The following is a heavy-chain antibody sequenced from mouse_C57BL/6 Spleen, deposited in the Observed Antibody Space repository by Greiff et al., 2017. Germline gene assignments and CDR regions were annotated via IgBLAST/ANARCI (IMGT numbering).Heavy chain of an antibody. J-gene: IGHJ2*01. CDR3: ARNDYDSVLYYFAN. CDR1: GYTFTSYW. Sequence: VQLQQPGAELVKPGASVKLSCKASGYTFTSYWMQWVKQRPGQGLEWIGEIDPSDSYTNYNQKFKGKATLTVDTSSSTAYMQLSSLTSEDSAVYYCARNDYDSVLYYFANWGQGTTRTV. D-gene: IGHD2-4*01. V-gene: IGHV1-50*01. CDR2: IDPSDSYT.